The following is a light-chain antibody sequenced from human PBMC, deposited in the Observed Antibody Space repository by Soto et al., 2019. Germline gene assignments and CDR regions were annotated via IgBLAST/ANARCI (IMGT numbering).Light chain of an antibody. CDR3: SSYTSSSTLV. CDR2: EVS. V-gene: IGLV2-14*01. CDR1: SSDVGGYNY. J-gene: IGLJ3*02. Sequence: QSALTQPASVSGSPGQSITISCTGTSSDVGGYNYVSWYQHHPGKAPKLVIYEVSNRPSGVSNRFSGSKSGNTASLTISGLQAEDEAEYYCSSYTSSSTLVFGGGTKVTVL.